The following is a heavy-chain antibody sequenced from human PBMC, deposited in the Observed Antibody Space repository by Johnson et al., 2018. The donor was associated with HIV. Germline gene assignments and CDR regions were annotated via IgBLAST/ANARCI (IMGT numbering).Heavy chain of an antibody. CDR1: GITFSDYA. D-gene: IGHD5-12*01. V-gene: IGHV3-30-3*01. Sequence: QVQLVESGGGVVQPGRSLRLSCAASGITFSDYAMHWVRQAPGKGLEWVAVISYDGSNKYYADSVKGRFTISRDNSKNSLYLQMNSLRAEDTAVYYCARVLRLPRLGAFDIWGQGTMVTVSS. J-gene: IGHJ3*02. CDR2: ISYDGSNK. CDR3: ARVLRLPRLGAFDI.